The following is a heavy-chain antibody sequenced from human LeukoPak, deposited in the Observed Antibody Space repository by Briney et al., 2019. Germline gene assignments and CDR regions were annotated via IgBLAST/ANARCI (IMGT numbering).Heavy chain of an antibody. D-gene: IGHD2-2*01. Sequence: GGSLRPSCAASGFTFSSYGMHWVRQAPGKGLEWVAVISYDGSNKYNADSVKGRFTISRDNSKNTLYLQMNSLRAEDTAVYYCAKDMGYCSSTSCPLDYWGQGTLVTVSS. V-gene: IGHV3-30*18. J-gene: IGHJ4*02. CDR1: GFTFSSYG. CDR2: ISYDGSNK. CDR3: AKDMGYCSSTSCPLDY.